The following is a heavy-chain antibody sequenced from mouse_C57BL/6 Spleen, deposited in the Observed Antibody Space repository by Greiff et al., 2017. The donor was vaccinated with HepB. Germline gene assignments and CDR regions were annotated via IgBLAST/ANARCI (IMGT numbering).Heavy chain of an antibody. CDR3: ASTIVTKPLWDFDV. J-gene: IGHJ1*03. CDR1: GFTFSDYG. V-gene: IGHV5-17*01. D-gene: IGHD2-5*01. Sequence: EVMLVESGGGLVKPGGSLKLSCAASGFTFSDYGMHWVRQAPEKGLEWVAYISSGSSTIYYADTVKGRFTISRDNAKNTLFLQMTSLRSEDTAMYYCASTIVTKPLWDFDVWGTGTTVTVSS. CDR2: ISSGSSTI.